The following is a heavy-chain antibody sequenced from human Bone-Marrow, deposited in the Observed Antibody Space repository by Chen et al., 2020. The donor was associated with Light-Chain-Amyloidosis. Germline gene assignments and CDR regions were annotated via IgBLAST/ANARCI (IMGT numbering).Heavy chain of an antibody. D-gene: IGHD2-15*01. CDR3: ARVAYCGGGSCYSGPYYFDY. J-gene: IGHJ4*02. Sequence: EVQLVESGGGLVQPGESLRLSCAASGFTISSYEMNWVRQAPGKGLEWVSYISTSGTTVYYADSVKGRFTISRDNAKNSLYLQRNSLRDEDTAVYFCARVAYCGGGSCYSGPYYFDYWGQGTLVTVSS. V-gene: IGHV3-48*03. CDR1: GFTISSYE. CDR2: ISTSGTTV.